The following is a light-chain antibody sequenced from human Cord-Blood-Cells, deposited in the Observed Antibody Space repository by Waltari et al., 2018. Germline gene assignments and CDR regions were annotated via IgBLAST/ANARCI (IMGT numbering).Light chain of an antibody. V-gene: IGKV3-15*01. CDR2: GAS. J-gene: IGKJ4*01. Sequence: EIVMTQSPATLSVSPGARATLSCMASQSVSSNLAWYQQKPGQAPRLLIYGASTRATGIPARFSGSGSGTEFTLTISSLQSEDFAVYYCQQYNSWPLTFGGGTKVEIK. CDR1: QSVSSN. CDR3: QQYNSWPLT.